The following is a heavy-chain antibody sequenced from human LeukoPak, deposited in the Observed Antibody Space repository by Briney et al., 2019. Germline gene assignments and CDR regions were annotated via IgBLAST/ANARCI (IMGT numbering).Heavy chain of an antibody. J-gene: IGHJ4*02. CDR2: ISSSSTTI. CDR3: ARGPYKDFWSGYSDY. CDR1: GFTFSSYE. V-gene: IGHV3-48*03. Sequence: GGSLRLSCTASGFTFSSYEMNWVRQAPGKGLEWVSYISSSSTTIYYADSVKGRFTISRDNAKNSLYLQMNSLRVADTAVYYCARGPYKDFWSGYSDYWGQGTLVTVSS. D-gene: IGHD3-3*01.